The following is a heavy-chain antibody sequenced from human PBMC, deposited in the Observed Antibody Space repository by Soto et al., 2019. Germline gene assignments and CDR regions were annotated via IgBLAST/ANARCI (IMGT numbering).Heavy chain of an antibody. V-gene: IGHV3-53*01. D-gene: IGHD2-15*01. CDR1: GFTVRSNY. CDR3: ARDSGLIWGNYGMDV. CDR2: IYRAGKI. Sequence: EVQLVASGGGLIQPGGSLRLSCAASGFTVRSNYMTWVRRAPGKGLEWVPVIYRAGKIYYADSVKGRFTTSSDNSQNTWFLQMNSLRAEDTAVYYCARDSGLIWGNYGMDVWGQGITVTVSS. J-gene: IGHJ6*02.